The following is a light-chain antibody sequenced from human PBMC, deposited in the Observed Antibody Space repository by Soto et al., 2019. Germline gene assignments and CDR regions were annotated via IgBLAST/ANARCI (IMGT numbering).Light chain of an antibody. CDR1: QSISSD. Sequence: DIQMTQSPSSLSASVGDRVTITCRASQSISSDLNWYQQKPGTAPKLLIYAASSLQSRVQSRLSGSGSETAFTHTISSQQPEDFATYHCQQSYSTPAFGGGTKVEMK. CDR3: QQSYSTPA. V-gene: IGKV1-39*01. CDR2: AAS. J-gene: IGKJ4*01.